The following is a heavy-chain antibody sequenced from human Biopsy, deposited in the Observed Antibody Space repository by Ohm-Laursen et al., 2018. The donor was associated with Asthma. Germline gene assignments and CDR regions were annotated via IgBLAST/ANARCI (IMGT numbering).Heavy chain of an antibody. Sequence: SVKVSCKASGDSFSNYAISWVRQAPGQGLEWMGGLIPVLGTPDHAQMFEGRVTITADESTSTAYMERSSLSSEDTAVYYCARGYSGSDRIVYYYSGLEVWGQGTTVTVSS. CDR3: ARGYSGSDRIVYYYSGLEV. J-gene: IGHJ6*02. V-gene: IGHV1-69*13. CDR1: GDSFSNYA. CDR2: LIPVLGTP. D-gene: IGHD5-12*01.